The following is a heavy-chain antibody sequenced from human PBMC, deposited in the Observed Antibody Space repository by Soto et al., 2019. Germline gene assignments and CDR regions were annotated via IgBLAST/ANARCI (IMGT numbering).Heavy chain of an antibody. CDR2: IYYSGST. CDR1: GGSISSYY. J-gene: IGHJ5*02. D-gene: IGHD5-12*01. V-gene: IGHV4-59*01. Sequence: QVQLQESCAGLVKPSETLSLTCTVSGGSISSYYWSWIRQPPGKGLEWIGYIYYSGSTNYNPSLKSRVTISVDTSKNQFSLKLSSVTAADTAVYYCARDLASGYDNWFDPWGQGTLVTVSS. CDR3: ARDLASGYDNWFDP.